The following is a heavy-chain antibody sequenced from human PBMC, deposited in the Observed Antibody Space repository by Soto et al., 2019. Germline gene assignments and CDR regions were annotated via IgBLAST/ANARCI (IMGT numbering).Heavy chain of an antibody. CDR2: INAGNGNT. V-gene: IGHV1-3*01. J-gene: IGHJ3*02. D-gene: IGHD3-16*02. CDR3: AGYDYVWGSYRKHDAFDI. CDR1: GYTFTSYA. Sequence: GASVKVSCKASGYTFTSYAMHWVRQAPGQRLEWMGWINAGNGNTKYSQKFQGRVTITRDTSASTAYMELSSLRSEDTAVYYCAGYDYVWGSYRKHDAFDIWGQGTMVTVSS.